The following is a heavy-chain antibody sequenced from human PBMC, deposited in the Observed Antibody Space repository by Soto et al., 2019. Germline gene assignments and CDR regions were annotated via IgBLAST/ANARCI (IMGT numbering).Heavy chain of an antibody. V-gene: IGHV3-48*01. CDR2: ISSSSSVI. CDR1: GFILSDCA. CDR3: ARDLSWGSNWYYYMDV. J-gene: IGHJ6*03. Sequence: EVQLVESGGGLVQPGGSLRLSCATSGFILSDCAMNWVRQAPGKGLEWVSYISSSSSVIDYADSVKGRFTVSRDNARKSLHLQMNSLRAEDTAVYYCARDLSWGSNWYYYMDVWGKGTTVTVSS. D-gene: IGHD7-27*01.